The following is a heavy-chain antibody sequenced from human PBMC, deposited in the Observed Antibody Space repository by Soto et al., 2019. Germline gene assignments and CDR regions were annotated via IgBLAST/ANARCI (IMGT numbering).Heavy chain of an antibody. J-gene: IGHJ6*02. Sequence: EVQLVESGGGLVQPGGSLRLSCVDSGFTFSSYWMSWVRQAPVKGVEWVGNIKQDGSEENYADSVKGRFTISRDKAKNSMYLQMNSLRGEDTAVYDCARIAASGRGWDVWGQGTTVVVSS. CDR2: IKQDGSEE. D-gene: IGHD6-13*01. V-gene: IGHV3-7*01. CDR1: GFTFSSYW. CDR3: ARIAASGRGWDV.